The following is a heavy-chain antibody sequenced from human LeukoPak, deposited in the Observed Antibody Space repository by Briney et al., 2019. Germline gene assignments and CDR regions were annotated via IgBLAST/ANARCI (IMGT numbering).Heavy chain of an antibody. CDR3: ARVYYGSGSLHYYYYYMNV. J-gene: IGHJ6*03. V-gene: IGHV3-48*03. CDR2: ISSSGSTI. CDR1: GFTFSSYE. D-gene: IGHD3-10*01. Sequence: GGSLRLSCAASGFTFSSYEMNWVRQAPGKGLEWVSYISSSGSTIYYADSVRGRFTISRDNAKNSLYLQMNSLRAEDTAVYYCARVYYGSGSLHYYYYYMNVWGKGTTVTISS.